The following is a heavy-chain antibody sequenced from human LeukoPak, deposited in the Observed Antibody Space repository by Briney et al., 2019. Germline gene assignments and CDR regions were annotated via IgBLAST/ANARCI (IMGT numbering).Heavy chain of an antibody. CDR1: GFSFSDYH. CDR3: ARSYYDFWSLFYFDS. CDR2: ISTTTSTI. V-gene: IGHV3-11*01. J-gene: IGHJ4*02. D-gene: IGHD3-3*01. Sequence: PGGSLRLSCAASGFSFSDYHMSWICQAPGGGLEWVSYISTTTSTIYYADSVKGRFTISRDNAKNSLFLQMSSLRAEDTAVYFCARSYYDFWSLFYFDSWGQGTLVTVSS.